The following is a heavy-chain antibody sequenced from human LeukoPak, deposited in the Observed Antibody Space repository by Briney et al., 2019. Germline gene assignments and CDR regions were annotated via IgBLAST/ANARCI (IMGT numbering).Heavy chain of an antibody. CDR2: MSDYKHST. D-gene: IGHD1/OR15-1a*01. V-gene: IGHV1-18*01. CDR3: ARDALSGLEQFDY. Sequence: ASVKVSCKASGYTFSNYGISWVRQAPGQGLEWLGWMSDYKHSTEYAQKLQGRVTMTTDLSTNTAYMELRSLRSDDTAVYYCARDALSGLEQFDYWGQGTLVTVSS. J-gene: IGHJ4*02. CDR1: GYTFSNYG.